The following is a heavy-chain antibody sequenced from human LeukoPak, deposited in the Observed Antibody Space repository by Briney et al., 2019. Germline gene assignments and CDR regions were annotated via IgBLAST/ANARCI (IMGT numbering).Heavy chain of an antibody. D-gene: IGHD5-24*01. CDR1: GYTFTSYY. J-gene: IGHJ4*02. V-gene: IGHV1-69*13. CDR2: IIPIFGTA. Sequence: GASVKVSCKASGYTFTSYYMHWVRQAPGQGLEWMGGIIPIFGTANYAQKFQGRVTITADESTSTAYMELSSLRSEDTAVYYCARGRDGYSYTITGGFVWDYWGQGTLVTVSS. CDR3: ARGRDGYSYTITGGFVWDY.